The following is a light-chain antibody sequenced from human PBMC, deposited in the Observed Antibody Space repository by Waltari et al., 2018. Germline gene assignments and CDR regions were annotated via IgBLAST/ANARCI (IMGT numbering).Light chain of an antibody. CDR1: QSVSSN. Sequence: EIVMTQSPATLSVSPWERATLSCRASQSVSSNLAWYQQKPGQAPRLLIYGASTRATGIPARFSGSGSGTEFTLTISSLQSEDFAVYYCQQYNNWPLFTFGPGTKVDIK. J-gene: IGKJ3*01. V-gene: IGKV3-15*01. CDR2: GAS. CDR3: QQYNNWPLFT.